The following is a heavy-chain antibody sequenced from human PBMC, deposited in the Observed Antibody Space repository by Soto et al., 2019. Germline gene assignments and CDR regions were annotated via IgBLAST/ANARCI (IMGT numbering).Heavy chain of an antibody. D-gene: IGHD6-19*01. V-gene: IGHV3-23*01. CDR2: ISGSGGST. CDR1: GFTFSSYA. Sequence: GGSLRLSCAASGFTFSSYAMSWVRQTPGKGLEWVSAISGSGGSTYYADSVKGRFTISRDNSKNTLYLQMNSLRAEDTAVYYCAKELPSCGWDQLDAFDIWGQGTLVTVSS. CDR3: AKELPSCGWDQLDAFDI. J-gene: IGHJ3*02.